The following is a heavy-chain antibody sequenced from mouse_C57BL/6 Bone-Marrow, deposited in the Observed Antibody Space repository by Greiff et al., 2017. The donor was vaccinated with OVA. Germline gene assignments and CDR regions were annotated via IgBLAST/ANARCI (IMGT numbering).Heavy chain of an antibody. Sequence: QVQLQQPGAELVMPGASVKLSCKASGYTFTSYWMHWVKQRPGQGLEWIGEIDPSDSYTNYNQKFKGKSTLTVDKSSSTAYMQLSSLTSEDSAVYYCAKGKAYDSNFFDYWGQGTTLTVSS. CDR3: AKGKAYDSNFFDY. J-gene: IGHJ2*01. V-gene: IGHV1-69*01. D-gene: IGHD2-5*01. CDR1: GYTFTSYW. CDR2: IDPSDSYT.